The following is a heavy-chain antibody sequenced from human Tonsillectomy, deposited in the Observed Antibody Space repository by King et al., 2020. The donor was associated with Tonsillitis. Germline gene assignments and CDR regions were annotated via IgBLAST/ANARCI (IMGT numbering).Heavy chain of an antibody. Sequence: EVQLVESGGGLVKPGGSLRLSCGASGFTFSSYSMNWVRQAPGKGLEWVSSISSSSSYIYYADSVKGRFTISRDNAKNSLYLQMNSLGAEDTAVYYCATGRVGAFDIWGQGTMVTVSS. CDR3: ATGRVGAFDI. CDR1: GFTFSSYS. J-gene: IGHJ3*02. CDR2: ISSSSSYI. D-gene: IGHD1-26*01. V-gene: IGHV3-21*01.